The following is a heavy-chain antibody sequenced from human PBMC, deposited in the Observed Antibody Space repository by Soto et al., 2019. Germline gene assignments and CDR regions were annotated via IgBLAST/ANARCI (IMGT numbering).Heavy chain of an antibody. Sequence: PSETLSLTCTVSGGSISSSSYYWGWIRQPPGKGLEWIGSIYYSGSTYYNPSLKSRVTISVDTSKNQFSLKLSSVTAADTAVYYCARQKQPEVTTFDYWGQGTLVTVSS. CDR1: GGSISSSSYY. CDR2: IYYSGST. J-gene: IGHJ4*02. D-gene: IGHD4-17*01. CDR3: ARQKQPEVTTFDY. V-gene: IGHV4-39*01.